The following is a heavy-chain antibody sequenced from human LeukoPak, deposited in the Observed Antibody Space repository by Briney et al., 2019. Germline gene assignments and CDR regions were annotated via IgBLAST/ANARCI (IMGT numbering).Heavy chain of an antibody. D-gene: IGHD6-13*01. CDR3: AIEGNIAAYGTGVFDI. CDR2: ISTTSDYT. Sequence: GGSLRLSCAASGFTSSDFYMNWIRQAPGKGLEWVSYISTTSDYTNYADSLKGRFTITRDNAKNSLYLEMNSLRAEDTAVYYCAIEGNIAAYGTGVFDIWGQGTMVTVSP. CDR1: GFTSSDFY. J-gene: IGHJ3*02. V-gene: IGHV3-11*06.